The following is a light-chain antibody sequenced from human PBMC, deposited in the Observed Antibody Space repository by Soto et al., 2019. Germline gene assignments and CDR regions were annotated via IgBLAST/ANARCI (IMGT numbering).Light chain of an antibody. Sequence: QSALAQPPSASGSPGQSVAISCTGTTSDVGGYNFVSWYQQHPGKAPKLIIYEATKRPSGVPDRFSSAWSGNTASLIVSGLQAEDEADYYCSAFAGSEGYVFGRGTKLTVL. V-gene: IGLV2-8*01. J-gene: IGLJ1*01. CDR2: EAT. CDR3: SAFAGSEGYV. CDR1: TSDVGGYNF.